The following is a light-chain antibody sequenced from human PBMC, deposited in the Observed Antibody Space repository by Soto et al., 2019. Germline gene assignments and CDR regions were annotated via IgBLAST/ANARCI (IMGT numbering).Light chain of an antibody. CDR2: EVT. CDR3: NSYTTLSNRV. V-gene: IGLV2-14*01. J-gene: IGLJ1*01. CDR1: SSDIGAYNY. Sequence: QSALTQPDSVSGSPGQSITISCTGTSSDIGAYNYVSWYQQHPGKAPKLLIYEVTNRPSGVSDRFSGSKSGNTASLTISGLQAEDEANYYCNSYTTLSNRVFGTGTKLTV.